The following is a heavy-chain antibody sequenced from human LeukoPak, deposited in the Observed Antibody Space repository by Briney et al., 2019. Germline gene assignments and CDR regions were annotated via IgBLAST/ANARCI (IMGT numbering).Heavy chain of an antibody. J-gene: IGHJ6*03. Sequence: PGGSLRLSCAASGFTFSSYAMSWVRQAPGKGLEWVSAISGSGGSTYYADSVKGRFTISRDNSKNTLYLQMNSLRAEDTAVYYCAKYRDDIVVVPVGYMDVWGKGTTVTISS. CDR2: ISGSGGST. V-gene: IGHV3-23*01. CDR1: GFTFSSYA. D-gene: IGHD2-2*01. CDR3: AKYRDDIVVVPVGYMDV.